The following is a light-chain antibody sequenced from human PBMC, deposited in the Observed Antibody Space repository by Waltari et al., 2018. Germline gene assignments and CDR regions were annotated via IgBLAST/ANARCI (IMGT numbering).Light chain of an antibody. J-gene: IGKJ2*01. CDR2: GGS. CDR1: QSLTRSW. CDR3: QQYESSVMYT. V-gene: IGKV3-20*01. Sequence: ARQSLTRSWFFGYQQKSGQAPRLLIYGGSSRAAGIPDRFSGSGSWTDFTLTISRLEPEDSAVYYCQQYESSVMYTFGQGTKVEIK.